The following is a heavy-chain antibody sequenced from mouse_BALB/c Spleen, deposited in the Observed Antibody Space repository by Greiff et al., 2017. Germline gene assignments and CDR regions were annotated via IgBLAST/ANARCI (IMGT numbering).Heavy chain of an antibody. J-gene: IGHJ4*01. CDR2: ISSGGST. D-gene: IGHD2-2*01. CDR3: AREIYYGYDGAMDY. CDR1: GFTFSSYA. Sequence: DVMLVESGGGLVKPGGSLKLSCAASGFTFSSYAMSWVRQTPEKRLEWVASISSGGSTYYPDSVKGRFTISRDNARNILYLQMSSLRSEDTAMYYCAREIYYGYDGAMDYWGQGTSVTVSS. V-gene: IGHV5-6-5*01.